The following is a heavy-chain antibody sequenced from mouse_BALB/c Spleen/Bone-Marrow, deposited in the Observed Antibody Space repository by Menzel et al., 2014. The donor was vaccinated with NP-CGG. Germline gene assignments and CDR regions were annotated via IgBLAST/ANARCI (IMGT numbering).Heavy chain of an antibody. Sequence: VQLQESGPGLVQPSQSLSITCTVSGFSLTSYGVHWVRQPPGKGLEWLGVICSGGSTDYNAAFISRLSISKDNSKSQVFFKMNSLQADDTAIYYCARQPLRRHAMDYWGQGTSVTVSS. CDR3: ARQPLRRHAMDY. CDR2: ICSGGST. CDR1: GFSLTSYG. D-gene: IGHD1-2*01. J-gene: IGHJ4*01. V-gene: IGHV2-4*02.